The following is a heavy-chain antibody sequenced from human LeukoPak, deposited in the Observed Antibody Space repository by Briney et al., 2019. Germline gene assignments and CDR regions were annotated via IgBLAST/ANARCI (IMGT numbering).Heavy chain of an antibody. J-gene: IGHJ4*02. CDR3: ATGRSTLDY. CDR1: GFTFSGYW. D-gene: IGHD2-2*01. Sequence: GGSLRLSCEASGFTFSGYWMNWVRQAPGKGLMWVSRIYSDDSGTSYAASVKGRFTISRDNAKNTLYLQMASLRGDDTAVYYCATGRSTLDYWGQGTLVTVSS. V-gene: IGHV3-74*01. CDR2: IYSDDSGT.